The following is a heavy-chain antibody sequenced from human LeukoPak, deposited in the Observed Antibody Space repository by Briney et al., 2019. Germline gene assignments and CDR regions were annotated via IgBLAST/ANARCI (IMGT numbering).Heavy chain of an antibody. D-gene: IGHD6-6*01. CDR3: ARQGIAALTLSDFDY. J-gene: IGHJ4*02. CDR2: INHSGST. V-gene: IGHV4-34*01. CDR1: GGSFSGYY. Sequence: MASETLSLTCAVYGGSFSGYYWSWIRQPPGKGLEWIGEINHSGSTNYNPSLKSRVTISVDTSKNQFSLKLSSVTAADTAVYYCARQGIAALTLSDFDYWGQGTLVTVSS.